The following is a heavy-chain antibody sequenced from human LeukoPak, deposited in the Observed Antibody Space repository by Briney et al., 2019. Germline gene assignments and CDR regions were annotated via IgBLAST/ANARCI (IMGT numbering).Heavy chain of an antibody. CDR2: ISGSGGST. CDR1: GFTFSSYA. CDR3: ASLNYYDTSGYFDY. J-gene: IGHJ4*02. V-gene: IGHV3-23*01. D-gene: IGHD3-22*01. Sequence: GGSLRLSCAASGFTFSSYAMSWVRQAPGKGLEWVSAISGSGGSTYYADSVKGRFTISRDNSKNTLYLQMNSLRAEDTAVYYCASLNYYDTSGYFDYWGQGTLVTVSS.